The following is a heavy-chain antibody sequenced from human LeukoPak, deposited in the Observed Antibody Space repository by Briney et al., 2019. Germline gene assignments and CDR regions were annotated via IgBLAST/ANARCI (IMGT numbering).Heavy chain of an antibody. V-gene: IGHV3-66*02. CDR1: GFTVSSNY. CDR2: IYSGGST. D-gene: IGHD3-22*01. CDR3: ASYDSSGYWAYYFGY. Sequence: GGSLRLSCAASGFTVSSNYMSWVRQAPGKGLEWVSVIYSGGSTYYADSVKGRFTISRDNSKNTLYLQMNSLRAEDTAVYYCASYDSSGYWAYYFGYWGQGTLVTVSS. J-gene: IGHJ4*02.